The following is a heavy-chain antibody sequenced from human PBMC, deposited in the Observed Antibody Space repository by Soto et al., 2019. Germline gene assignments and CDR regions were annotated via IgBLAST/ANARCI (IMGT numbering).Heavy chain of an antibody. J-gene: IGHJ4*02. V-gene: IGHV4-34*01. Sequence: SETLSLTCAVYGGSFSGYYWSWIRQPPGKGLEWIGEINHSGSTNYNPSLKSRVTISVDTSKNQFSLKLSSVTAADTAVYYCASFGGVVRGAGTTKRRTKDYFDYWGQGTLVTVSS. CDR3: ASFGGVVRGAGTTKRRTKDYFDY. CDR1: GGSFSGYY. D-gene: IGHD3-10*01. CDR2: INHSGST.